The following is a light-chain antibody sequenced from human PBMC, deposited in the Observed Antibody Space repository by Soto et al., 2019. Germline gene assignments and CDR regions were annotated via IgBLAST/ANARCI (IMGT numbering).Light chain of an antibody. V-gene: IGKV3-20*01. CDR2: SAS. CDR1: QSINNN. J-gene: IGKJ3*01. Sequence: EVVLKQSPGTLSLSPGERATLSCRASQSINNNLAWYQHKSGQAPRLLIYSASSRAAGVPDRFSGSGSRTDFTLTISRLEPEDFAVYYCQQYGTSRVTFGPGTKVDIK. CDR3: QQYGTSRVT.